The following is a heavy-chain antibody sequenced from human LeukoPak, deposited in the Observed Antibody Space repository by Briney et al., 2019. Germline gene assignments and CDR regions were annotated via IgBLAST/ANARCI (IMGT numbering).Heavy chain of an antibody. D-gene: IGHD1-26*01. CDR1: GYTFTNYF. CDR3: ATTSGYFYY. CDR2: INPSGGGT. V-gene: IGHV1-46*01. Sequence: SVKVSCKASGYTFTNYFMHWVRQAPGQGLEWMGVINPSGGGTTYAQRFQGRVTMTRDTSTSTVHMELSSLRSEDTAVYYCATTSGYFYYWGQGTLVTVSS. J-gene: IGHJ4*02.